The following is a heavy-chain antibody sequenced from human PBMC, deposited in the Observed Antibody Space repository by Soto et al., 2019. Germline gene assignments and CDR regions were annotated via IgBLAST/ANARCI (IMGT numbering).Heavy chain of an antibody. CDR1: GFIFDNHA. V-gene: IGHV3-9*01. J-gene: IGHJ2*01. CDR2: VTWNSVAT. Sequence: EVQLVESGGGLVQPGRSLRLSCTASGFIFDNHAMHWVRQAPGKGLEWVAGVTWNSVATGYADSVKGRFTISRENAKNSLYLQMNSLSGEDTAVYFCVKEGGMKYFDFWGRGTVVTVSS. D-gene: IGHD3-16*01. CDR3: VKEGGMKYFDF.